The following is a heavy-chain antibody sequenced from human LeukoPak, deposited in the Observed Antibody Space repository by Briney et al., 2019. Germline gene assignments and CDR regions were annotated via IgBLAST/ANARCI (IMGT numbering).Heavy chain of an antibody. D-gene: IGHD3-22*01. CDR2: ISGSGGST. V-gene: IGHV3-23*01. CDR1: GFTFSGYA. Sequence: GGSLRLSCAASGFTFSGYAMSWVRQAPGKGLEWVSAISGSGGSTYYADSVKGRFTISRDNSKNTLYLQMNSLRAEDTAVYYCAKDIVVVTHGDYWGQETLVTVSS. CDR3: AKDIVVVTHGDY. J-gene: IGHJ4*02.